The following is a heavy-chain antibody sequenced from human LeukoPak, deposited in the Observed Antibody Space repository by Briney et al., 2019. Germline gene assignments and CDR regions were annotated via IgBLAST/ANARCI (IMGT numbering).Heavy chain of an antibody. CDR2: INPNSGGT. CDR3: ASGGTIFGVVSHFDY. J-gene: IGHJ4*02. Sequence: ASAKVSCKASGYTFTGYYMHWVRQAPGQGLEWMGWINPNSGGTNYAQKFQGRVTMTRDTSISTAYMELSRLRSDDTAVYYCASGGTIFGVVSHFDYWGQGTLVTVSS. D-gene: IGHD3-3*01. CDR1: GYTFTGYY. V-gene: IGHV1-2*02.